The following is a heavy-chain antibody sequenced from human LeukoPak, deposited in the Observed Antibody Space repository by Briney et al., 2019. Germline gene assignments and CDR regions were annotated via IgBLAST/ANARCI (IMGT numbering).Heavy chain of an antibody. V-gene: IGHV3-11*04. CDR1: GFTFDDYG. D-gene: IGHD3-3*01. Sequence: GGSLRLSCAASGFTFDDYGMSWVRQAPGKGLEWVSYISSSGSTIYYADSVKGRFTISRDNAKNSLYLQMNSLRAEDTAVYYCARDLRVRFLEWSRSIDYWGQGTLVTVSS. CDR2: ISSSGSTI. J-gene: IGHJ4*02. CDR3: ARDLRVRFLEWSRSIDY.